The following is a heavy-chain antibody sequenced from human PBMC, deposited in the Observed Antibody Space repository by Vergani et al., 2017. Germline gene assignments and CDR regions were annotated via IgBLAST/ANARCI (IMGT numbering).Heavy chain of an antibody. CDR1: GFNFGEYG. J-gene: IGHJ4*02. Sequence: EVQLVESGGDLVQPWRSLRLSCQTSGFNFGEYGVSLVRQAPGKGLEWIGFIRSKTYGATTEYAASVRGRFTISRDDSKGIAYLQMSSLKKEDTAVYRCAVEIYDYGGSRDFDYWGQGTLVVVSS. CDR3: AVEIYDYGGSRDFDY. D-gene: IGHD4-23*01. CDR2: IRSKTYGATT. V-gene: IGHV3-49*04.